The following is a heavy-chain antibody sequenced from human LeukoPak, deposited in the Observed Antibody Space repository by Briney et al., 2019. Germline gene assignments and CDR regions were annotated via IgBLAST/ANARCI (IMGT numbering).Heavy chain of an antibody. Sequence: PSETLSLTCTVSGGSISSYYWSLIRQPPGKGLEWIGYIYYSGSTNYNPSLKSRVTISVDTSKNQFSLKLSSVTAADTAVYYCARGETYGDLDYWGQGTLVTVSS. D-gene: IGHD4-17*01. CDR3: ARGETYGDLDY. J-gene: IGHJ4*02. CDR2: IYYSGST. CDR1: GGSISSYY. V-gene: IGHV4-59*01.